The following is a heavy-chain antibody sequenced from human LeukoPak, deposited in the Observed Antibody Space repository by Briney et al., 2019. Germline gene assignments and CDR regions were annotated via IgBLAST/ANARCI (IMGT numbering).Heavy chain of an antibody. CDR3: AREGQGDTVGWPFDY. Sequence: ASVKVSCKASGYTFTGYYMHWVRQAPGQGLEWMGWINPNSGGTNYAQKFQGRVTITRDTSASTAYMELSSLRSEDTAVYYCAREGQGDTVGWPFDYWGQGTLVTVSS. J-gene: IGHJ4*02. V-gene: IGHV1-2*02. CDR1: GYTFTGYY. D-gene: IGHD1-26*01. CDR2: INPNSGGT.